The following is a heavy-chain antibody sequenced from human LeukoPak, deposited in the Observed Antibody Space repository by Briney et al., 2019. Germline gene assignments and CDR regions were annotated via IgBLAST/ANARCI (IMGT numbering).Heavy chain of an antibody. J-gene: IGHJ4*02. D-gene: IGHD2-15*01. Sequence: GKSLRLSCAASGFTFSNYAMHWVRQAPGKGLEWVAVISYDGTNKYYADSVKGRFTISRDNSKNTLYLQMNSLRAEDTAVFYCVRTDCSGGSCYPNFDYWGQGTLVTVSP. CDR1: GFTFSNYA. CDR3: VRTDCSGGSCYPNFDY. CDR2: ISYDGTNK. V-gene: IGHV3-30*01.